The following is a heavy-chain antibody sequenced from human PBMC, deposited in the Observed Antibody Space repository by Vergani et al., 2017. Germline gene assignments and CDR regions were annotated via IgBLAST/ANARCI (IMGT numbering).Heavy chain of an antibody. D-gene: IGHD1-14*01. CDR3: ARDLRLLYNRFDP. J-gene: IGHJ5*02. V-gene: IGHV3-33*01. CDR2: TWYDVNNK. Sequence: QVQLVESGGGVVEPGRSLRLHCAASGFTFNQYGMHWVRQAPGKGLEWVEVTWYDVNNKQYEDAVKGRFTISRDNSKNTMYLQMNSLRDEDTGVYYCARDLRLLYNRFDPWGQGTLVTVSS. CDR1: GFTFNQYG.